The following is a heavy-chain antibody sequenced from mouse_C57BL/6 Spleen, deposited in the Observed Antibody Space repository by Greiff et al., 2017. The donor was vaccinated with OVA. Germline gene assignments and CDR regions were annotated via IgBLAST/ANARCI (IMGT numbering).Heavy chain of an antibody. CDR2: ISYDGSN. CDR1: GYSITSGYY. CDR3: ARERIITTVVGDWYFDV. D-gene: IGHD1-1*01. Sequence: VQLKESGPGLVKPSQSLSLTCSVTGYSITSGYYWNWIRQFPGNKLEWMGYISYDGSNNYNPSLKNRISITRDTSKNQFFLKLNSVTTEDTATYYCARERIITTVVGDWYFDVWGTGTTVTVSS. V-gene: IGHV3-6*01. J-gene: IGHJ1*03.